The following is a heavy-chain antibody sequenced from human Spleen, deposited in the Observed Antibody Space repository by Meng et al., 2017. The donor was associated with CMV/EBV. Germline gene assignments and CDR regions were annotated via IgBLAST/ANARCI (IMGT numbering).Heavy chain of an antibody. J-gene: IGHJ4*02. D-gene: IGHD2-2*01. CDR1: GFTFSDYR. V-gene: IGHV3-21*01. CDR3: ARSPGSCSDTSCYSSHFDY. Sequence: GESLKISCAASGFTFSDYRMNWVRQAPGKGLEWVSSISSSGRYIFYADSAKGRFTISRDNAKNSLYLQMNSLRAEDTALYYCARSPGSCSDTSCYSSHFDYWGQGTLVTVSS. CDR2: ISSSGRYI.